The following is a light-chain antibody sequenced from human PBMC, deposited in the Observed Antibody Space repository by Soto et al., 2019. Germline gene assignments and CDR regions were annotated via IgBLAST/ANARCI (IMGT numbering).Light chain of an antibody. CDR1: SSNIGNNY. J-gene: IGLJ2*01. Sequence: QSVLTQPPSVSVAPGQRVTISCSGSSSNIGNNYVSWYQQLPGTAPKLLIYDNNKRPSGIPDRFSGSKSGTSATLGITGLQTGDEADYYCGSWDYSLSTGIFGGGTKLTVL. CDR3: GSWDYSLSTGI. CDR2: DNN. V-gene: IGLV1-51*01.